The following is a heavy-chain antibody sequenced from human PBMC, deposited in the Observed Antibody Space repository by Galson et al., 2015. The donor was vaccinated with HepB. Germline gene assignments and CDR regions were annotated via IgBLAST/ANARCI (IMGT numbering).Heavy chain of an antibody. D-gene: IGHD3-16*01. CDR3: ARGQRGAYSDY. Sequence: SVKVSCKASGYTFNRYSMNWVRQAPGQGLEWMGRINTNTGNPTYAQGFTGRFVFSLDTSVSTAYLQISSLEAEDTAVYYCARGQRGAYSDYWGQGTLVTVSS. V-gene: IGHV7-4-1*02. J-gene: IGHJ4*02. CDR1: GYTFNRYS. CDR2: INTNTGNP.